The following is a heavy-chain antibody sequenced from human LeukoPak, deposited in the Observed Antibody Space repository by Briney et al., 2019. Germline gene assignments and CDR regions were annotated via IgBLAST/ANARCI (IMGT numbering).Heavy chain of an antibody. CDR2: ISAYNGNT. CDR3: AREPNYYDSSGYYYVFDY. V-gene: IGHV1-18*01. J-gene: IGHJ4*02. CDR1: GYTFMSHG. Sequence: ASVKVSCKAYGYTFMSHGISWVRQAPGQGLEWMGWISAYNGNTNYAQKLQGRVTMTTDTSTSTAYMELRSLRSDDTAVYYCAREPNYYDSSGYYYVFDYWGQGTLVTVSS. D-gene: IGHD3-22*01.